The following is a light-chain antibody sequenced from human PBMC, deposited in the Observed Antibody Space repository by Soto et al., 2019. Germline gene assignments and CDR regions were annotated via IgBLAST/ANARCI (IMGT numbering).Light chain of an antibody. Sequence: QSVLTQPASVSGSPGQSITISCTGTSSDVGSYNLVSWYQQHPGKAPKLMIYEGSKRPSGVSNRFSGSKSGNTASLTISGLQAEDEADYYCCSYAGSSTPYVVFGGVTKLTVL. V-gene: IGLV2-23*01. CDR2: EGS. J-gene: IGLJ2*01. CDR3: CSYAGSSTPYVV. CDR1: SSDVGSYNL.